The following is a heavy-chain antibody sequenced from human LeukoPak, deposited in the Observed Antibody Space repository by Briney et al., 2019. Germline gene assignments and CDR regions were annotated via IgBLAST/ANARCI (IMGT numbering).Heavy chain of an antibody. D-gene: IGHD3-3*01. CDR2: IYYSGST. CDR3: ARGSIFGVVLVDY. V-gene: IGHV4-39*07. J-gene: IGHJ4*02. CDR1: GGSISSSSYY. Sequence: PSETLSLTCTVSGGSISSSSYYWGWIRQPPGKGLEWIGSIYYSGSTYYNPSLKSRVTISVDTSKNQFSLKLSSVTAADTAVYYCARGSIFGVVLVDYWGQGTLVTVSS.